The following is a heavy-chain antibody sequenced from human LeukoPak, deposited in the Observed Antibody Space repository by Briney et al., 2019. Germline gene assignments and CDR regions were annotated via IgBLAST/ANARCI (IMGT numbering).Heavy chain of an antibody. CDR1: GFTFSSYG. V-gene: IGHV3-30*02. Sequence: GGSLRLSCAASGFTFSSYGMHWVRQAPGKGLEWVAFIRYDGSNKYYADSVKGRFTISRDNSKNTLYLQMNSLRAEDTAVYYCAKDGGGDSGSFFDYWGQGTLVTVSS. CDR2: IRYDGSNK. J-gene: IGHJ4*02. D-gene: IGHD1-26*01. CDR3: AKDGGGDSGSFFDY.